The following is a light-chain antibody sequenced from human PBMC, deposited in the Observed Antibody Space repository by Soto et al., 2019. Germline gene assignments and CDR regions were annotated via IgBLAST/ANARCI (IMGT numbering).Light chain of an antibody. CDR2: GAS. J-gene: IGKJ4*01. Sequence: IVLTQSPSFLSVSPGDRATLSCRASQSISSNLAWYQQKRGQAPRLLIYGASTRDTGIPARFSGSGSGTDFTLAVSTLEPDQFADFYRLQDASPPFGGGT. CDR1: QSISSN. CDR3: LQDASPP. V-gene: IGKV3-15*01.